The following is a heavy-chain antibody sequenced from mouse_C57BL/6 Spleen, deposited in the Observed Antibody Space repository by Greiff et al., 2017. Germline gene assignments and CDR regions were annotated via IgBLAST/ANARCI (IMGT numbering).Heavy chain of an antibody. V-gene: IGHV2-9-1*01. CDR2: LWTGGGT. CDR3: ARIGDYYSTLYAMAY. Sequence: QVQLKESGPGLVAPSQSLSITCTVSGFSLTSYAISWVRQPPGKGLEWLGVLWTGGGTNYNSALKSRLSISKDKSKSQVFLKMNSLQTDDTARYYCARIGDYYSTLYAMAYWGQGTSVTASS. J-gene: IGHJ4*01. D-gene: IGHD2-5*01. CDR1: GFSLTSYA.